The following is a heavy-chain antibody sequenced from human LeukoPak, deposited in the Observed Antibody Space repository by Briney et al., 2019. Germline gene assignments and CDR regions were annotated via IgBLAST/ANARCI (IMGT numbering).Heavy chain of an antibody. D-gene: IGHD6-19*01. V-gene: IGHV3-21*01. CDR3: ARGDPDISFAVAGEAFDI. CDR1: GFTVSSNY. J-gene: IGHJ3*02. CDR2: ISSSSSYI. Sequence: PGGSLRLSCAASGFTVSSNYMSWVRQAPGKGLEWVSSISSSSSYIYYADSVKGRFTISRDNAKKLLYLQMNSLRAEDTAVYYCARGDPDISFAVAGEAFDIWGQGTMVTVSS.